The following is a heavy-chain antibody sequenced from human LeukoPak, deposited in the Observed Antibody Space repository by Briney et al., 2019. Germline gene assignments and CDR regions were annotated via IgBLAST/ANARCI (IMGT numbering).Heavy chain of an antibody. J-gene: IGHJ6*03. CDR3: ARTGYSSSWYHYYYYMDV. V-gene: IGHV4-39*07. Sequence: SETLSLTCTVSGGSISSSSYYWGWIRQPPGKGLEWIGSMYYSGSTNYNPSLKSRVTISVDTAKNQFSLKLSSVTAADTAVYYCARTGYSSSWYHYYYYMDVWGKGTTVTISS. CDR1: GGSISSSSYY. D-gene: IGHD6-13*01. CDR2: MYYSGST.